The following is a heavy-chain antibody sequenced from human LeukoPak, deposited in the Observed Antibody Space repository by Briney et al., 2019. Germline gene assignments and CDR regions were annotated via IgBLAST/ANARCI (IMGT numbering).Heavy chain of an antibody. CDR2: ISSSSSYI. D-gene: IGHD3-22*01. Sequence: PGGSLRLSCAASGFTFSSYSMNWVRQAPGEGLEWVSSISSSSSYIYYADSVKGRFTISRDNAKNSLYLQMNSLRAEDTAVYYCARFSGSSGYLGDYWGQGTLVTVSS. J-gene: IGHJ4*02. V-gene: IGHV3-21*01. CDR1: GFTFSSYS. CDR3: ARFSGSSGYLGDY.